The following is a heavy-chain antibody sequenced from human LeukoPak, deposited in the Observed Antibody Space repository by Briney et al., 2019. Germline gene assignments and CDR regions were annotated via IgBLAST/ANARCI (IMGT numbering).Heavy chain of an antibody. CDR1: GFTVSTNY. Sequence: GGSLRLSCAASGFTVSTNYMSWVRQAPGKGLEWVSIIYSGGSIYYADSVKGRFTISRDNSKNTLYLQMNSLRAEDTAIYYCARVTLQLGYCSSSSCPDAFDIWGQGTMVTVSS. D-gene: IGHD2-15*01. J-gene: IGHJ3*02. CDR3: ARVTLQLGYCSSSSCPDAFDI. V-gene: IGHV3-66*01. CDR2: IYSGGSI.